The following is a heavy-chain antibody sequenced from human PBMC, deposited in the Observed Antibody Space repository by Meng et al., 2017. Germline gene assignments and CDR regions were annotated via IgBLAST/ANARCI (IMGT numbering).Heavy chain of an antibody. J-gene: IGHJ4*02. V-gene: IGHV3-74*01. D-gene: IGHD1-26*01. CDR3: ARDVAGRGGY. CDR2: INTDGTTT. CDR1: GFSLGSAW. Sequence: EVRRVECGGGLLKPGGSLSLSCAAFGFSLGSAWMTGVRQAPGKGLEWVGRINTDGTTTTYADSVKGRFTISRDNAKNTLYLQMNSLRGEDTAVYYCARDVAGRGGYWGQGTLVTVSS.